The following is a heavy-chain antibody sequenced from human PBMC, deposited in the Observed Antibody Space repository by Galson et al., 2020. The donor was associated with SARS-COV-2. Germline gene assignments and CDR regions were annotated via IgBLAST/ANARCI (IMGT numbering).Heavy chain of an antibody. D-gene: IGHD2-2*01. Sequence: GGSLRLSCAASGFTFSSYPMHWVRQAPGKGLDWVAVISYDGSKKYYAESVKGRFTISRDNSKNTRYLQMNSLRTEDTAVYYGARSRWVLPVFEYWGQGTLVTVSS. CDR3: ARSRWVLPVFEY. J-gene: IGHJ4*02. CDR2: ISYDGSKK. CDR1: GFTFSSYP. V-gene: IGHV3-30*04.